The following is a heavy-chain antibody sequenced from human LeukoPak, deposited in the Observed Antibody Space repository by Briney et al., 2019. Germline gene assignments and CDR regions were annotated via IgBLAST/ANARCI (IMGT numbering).Heavy chain of an antibody. V-gene: IGHV3-23*01. CDR1: GFTFSSYW. Sequence: GGSLRLSCTASGFTFSSYWMTWVRQAPGKGLEWVAAMSGSGGSTYYADSVKGRFSISRDNSQKTMHLQMNSLRAEDTAVYYCAKLSVTLSGYMDVWGKGTTVTVSS. CDR2: MSGSGGST. J-gene: IGHJ6*03. CDR3: AKLSVTLSGYMDV. D-gene: IGHD4-11*01.